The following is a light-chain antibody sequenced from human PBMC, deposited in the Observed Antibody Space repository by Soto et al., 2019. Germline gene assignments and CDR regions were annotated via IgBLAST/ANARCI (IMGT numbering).Light chain of an antibody. V-gene: IGLV2-8*01. CDR2: EVS. J-gene: IGLJ2*01. CDR3: SSYAGSNNLV. CDR1: SSDVGGYNY. Sequence: QSALTQPPSASGSPGQSVTISCTGTSSDVGGYNYVSWYQQHPGKAPKLMIYEVSKRPSGVPDRFSGSKSGNTASLTVSGLQAEDDADYYCSSYAGSNNLVFGGRTKVTVL.